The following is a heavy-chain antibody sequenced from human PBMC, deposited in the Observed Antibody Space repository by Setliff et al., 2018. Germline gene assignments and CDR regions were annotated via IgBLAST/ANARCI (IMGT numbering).Heavy chain of an antibody. CDR1: GGSISSSSYY. CDR3: ARAGLGYSSGWYGHDAFDI. CDR2: IYYSGST. V-gene: IGHV4-39*07. Sequence: SETLSLTCTVSGGSISSSSYYWGWIRQPPGKGLEWIGSIYYSGSTNYNPSLKSRVTISVDTSKNQFSLKLSSVTAADTAVYYCARAGLGYSSGWYGHDAFDIWGQGTMVTVSS. D-gene: IGHD6-19*01. J-gene: IGHJ3*02.